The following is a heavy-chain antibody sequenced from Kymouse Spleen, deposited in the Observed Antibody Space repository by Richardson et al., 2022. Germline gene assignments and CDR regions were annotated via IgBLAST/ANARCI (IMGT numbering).Heavy chain of an antibody. CDR3: ARIAVAGKDYYYGMDV. CDR2: IYYSGST. V-gene: IGHV4-31*03. D-gene: IGHD6-19*01. J-gene: IGHJ6*02. CDR1: GGSISSGGYY. Sequence: QVQLQESGPGLVKPSQTLSLTCTVSGGSISSGGYYWSWIRQHPGKGLEWIGYIYYSGSTYYNPSLKSRVTISVDTSKNQFSLKLSSVTAADTAVYYCARIAVAGKDYYYGMDVWGQGTTVTVSS.